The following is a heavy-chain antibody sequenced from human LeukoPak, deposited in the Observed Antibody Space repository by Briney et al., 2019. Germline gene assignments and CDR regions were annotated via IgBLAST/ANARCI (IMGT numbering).Heavy chain of an antibody. D-gene: IGHD3-9*01. J-gene: IGHJ6*02. CDR2: IYSGGRT. V-gene: IGHV3-66*04. Sequence: GGSLRLSCAASGFTVSSNYMSWVRQAPGKGLEWVSVIYSGGRTYYADSVKGRFTISRDNSKNTLYLQMNSLRAEDTAVYYCARPQEEAYYDILTGYHYYYGMDVWGQGTTVTVSS. CDR3: ARPQEEAYYDILTGYHYYYGMDV. CDR1: GFTVSSNY.